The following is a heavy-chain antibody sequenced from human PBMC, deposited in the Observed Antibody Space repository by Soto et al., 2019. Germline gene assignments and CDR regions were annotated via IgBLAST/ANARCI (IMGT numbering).Heavy chain of an antibody. J-gene: IGHJ4*02. Sequence: QMQLVQSGAEARRPGASVKVSCKTSGYTFTGYYLSWVRQAPGRGLEWVGWINPKTGDTNNAQKFQGRVTMTTDTSISTGYMELSGLKSADTAVYYCVTGDHLVRWGQGTRVTVSS. CDR1: GYTFTGYY. D-gene: IGHD6-6*01. CDR3: VTGDHLVR. CDR2: INPKTGDT. V-gene: IGHV1-2*02.